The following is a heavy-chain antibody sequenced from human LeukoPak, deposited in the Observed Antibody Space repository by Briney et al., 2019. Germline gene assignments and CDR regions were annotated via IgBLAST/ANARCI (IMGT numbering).Heavy chain of an antibody. Sequence: ASVKVSCKASGYTFTSYYMHWVRQAPGQGLEWMGIINPSGGSTSYAQKFRGRVTMTRDTSTSTVYMELSSLRSEDTAVYYCAREKSLDCSGGSCETALFDYWGQGTLVTVSS. CDR2: INPSGGST. CDR3: AREKSLDCSGGSCETALFDY. CDR1: GYTFTSYY. V-gene: IGHV1-46*01. D-gene: IGHD2-15*01. J-gene: IGHJ4*02.